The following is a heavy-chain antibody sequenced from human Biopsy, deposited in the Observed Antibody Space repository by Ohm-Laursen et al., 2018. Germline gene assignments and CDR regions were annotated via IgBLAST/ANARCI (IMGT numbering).Heavy chain of an antibody. CDR2: IYYSGNT. D-gene: IGHD3-3*01. CDR1: GGSISDSTYH. V-gene: IGHV4-39*01. J-gene: IGHJ4*02. Sequence: GTLSLTCTVSGGSISDSTYHWGSIRQSPGKGLEWIGNIYYSGNTDYSPAIKSRVTISVDTSNNQYSQKLRSVTAADTAVYYCARQVDFWSGYVDYWGQGTLVAVSS. CDR3: ARQVDFWSGYVDY.